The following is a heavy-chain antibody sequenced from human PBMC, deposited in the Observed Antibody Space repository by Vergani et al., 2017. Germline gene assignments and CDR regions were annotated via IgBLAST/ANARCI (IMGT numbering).Heavy chain of an antibody. V-gene: IGHV3-30*18. D-gene: IGHD4-17*01. Sequence: QVQLVESGGGVVQPGRSLRLSCAASGFTFSSYGMHWVRQAPGKGLEWVALISYDGSNKYYADSVKGRFTISRDNSKNTLYLQMNSLRAEDTAVYYCAKDGRENSDYGYFDYWGQGTLVTVSS. CDR1: GFTFSSYG. J-gene: IGHJ4*02. CDR2: ISYDGSNK. CDR3: AKDGRENSDYGYFDY.